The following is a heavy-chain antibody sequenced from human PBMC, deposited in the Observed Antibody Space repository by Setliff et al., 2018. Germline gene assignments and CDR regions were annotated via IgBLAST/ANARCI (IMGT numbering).Heavy chain of an antibody. Sequence: GASVKVSCKASGYNFKTYAISWVWQAPGQGLEWVGWISGYNGNTDYAQNLQGRVTMTIDTSTTTAYMELRGLKFDDAAVYYCARGGIYTEGYYYYMDVWDKGTTVTV. D-gene: IGHD1-26*01. V-gene: IGHV1-18*01. CDR3: ARGGIYTEGYYYYMDV. CDR1: GYNFKTYA. J-gene: IGHJ6*03. CDR2: ISGYNGNT.